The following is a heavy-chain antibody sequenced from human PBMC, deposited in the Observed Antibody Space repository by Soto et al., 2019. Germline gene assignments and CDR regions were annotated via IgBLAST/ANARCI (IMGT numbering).Heavy chain of an antibody. V-gene: IGHV1-69*13. CDR1: GGTFSSYA. D-gene: IGHD3-3*01. Sequence: SVKVSCKASGGTFSSYAISWVRQAPGQGPEWMGGIIPIFGTANYAQKFQGRVTITADESTSTAYMELSSLRSEDTAVYYCARVPPRITIFGVVIIVGDYYYYGMDVWGQGTTVTVSS. J-gene: IGHJ6*02. CDR2: IIPIFGTA. CDR3: ARVPPRITIFGVVIIVGDYYYYGMDV.